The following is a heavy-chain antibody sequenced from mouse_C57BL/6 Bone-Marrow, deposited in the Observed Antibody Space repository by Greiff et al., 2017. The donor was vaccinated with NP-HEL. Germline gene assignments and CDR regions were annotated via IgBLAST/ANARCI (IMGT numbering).Heavy chain of an antibody. D-gene: IGHD1-1*01. Sequence: VQLQQSGPELVKPGASVKISCKASGYTFTDYYMNWVKQSHGKSLEWIGDINPNNGGTIYNQKFKGKATLTVDKSSSTAYMELRSLTSEDSAVYYCAPYYDSSDHWYFDVGDTGTAVTVSA. J-gene: IGHJ1*03. V-gene: IGHV1-26*01. CDR2: INPNNGGT. CDR3: APYYDSSDHWYFDV. CDR1: GYTFTDYY.